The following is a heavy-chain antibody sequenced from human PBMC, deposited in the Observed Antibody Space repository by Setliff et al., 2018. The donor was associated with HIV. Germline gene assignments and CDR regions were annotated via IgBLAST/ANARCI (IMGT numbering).Heavy chain of an antibody. CDR1: NYTLINYG. Sequence: ASVKVSCKASNYTLINYGISWVRQAPGQGLEWMGWISVFNGDTTYAQNLQGRFTMTSDTSTTTAYMELRNLRSDDTAVYYCARDGEIGPDFWGQGTLVTVSS. V-gene: IGHV1-18*01. CDR3: ARDGEIGPDF. D-gene: IGHD3-3*01. J-gene: IGHJ4*02. CDR2: ISVFNGDT.